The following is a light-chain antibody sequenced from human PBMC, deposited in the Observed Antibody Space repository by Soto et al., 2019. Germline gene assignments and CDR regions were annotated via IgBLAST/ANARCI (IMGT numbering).Light chain of an antibody. CDR1: SSNIGAGYD. CDR2: ANI. J-gene: IGLJ1*01. Sequence: QLVLTQSPSVSGAPGQRVTISCTGSSSNIGAGYDVHWYRQLPGTAPKLLIFANINRPSGVPDRFSGSKSGTSASLAITGLRAEDEADYYCQSYDSSLSGYVFGTGTKLTVL. V-gene: IGLV1-40*01. CDR3: QSYDSSLSGYV.